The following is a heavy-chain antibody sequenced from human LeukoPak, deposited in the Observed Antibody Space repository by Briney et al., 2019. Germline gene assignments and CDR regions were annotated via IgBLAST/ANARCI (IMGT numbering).Heavy chain of an antibody. V-gene: IGHV4-61*01. CDR1: GGSVSSGSYY. J-gene: IGHJ6*03. CDR3: AGVVGGSYSMDV. Sequence: SETLSLTCTVSGGSVSSGSYYWSWIRRPPGKGLEWIGYIYYSGSTKYNPSLKSRVTISIDTSKNQFSQKLSSVTAADTAMYYCAGVVGGSYSMDVWGQGTTVTVSS. D-gene: IGHD1-26*01. CDR2: IYYSGST.